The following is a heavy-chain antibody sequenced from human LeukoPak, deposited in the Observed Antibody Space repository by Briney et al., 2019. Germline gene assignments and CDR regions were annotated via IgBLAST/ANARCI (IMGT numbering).Heavy chain of an antibody. CDR1: GFTFSSYA. J-gene: IGHJ6*04. CDR2: ISGSGGST. Sequence: PGGSLRLSCAASGFTFSSYAMSWVRQAPGKGLEWVSAISGSGGSTYYADSVKGRFTISRDNSKDTLYLQMNSLRAEDTAVYYCAKVVGRYYYYGSGSYPDVWGKGTTVTVSS. CDR3: AKVVGRYYYYGSGSYPDV. V-gene: IGHV3-23*01. D-gene: IGHD3-10*01.